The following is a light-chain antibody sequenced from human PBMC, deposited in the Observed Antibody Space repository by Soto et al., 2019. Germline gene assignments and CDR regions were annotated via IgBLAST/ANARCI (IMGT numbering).Light chain of an antibody. J-gene: IGLJ3*02. CDR3: GADDGSGSNFVWV. CDR2: VGTGGIVG. V-gene: IGLV9-49*01. CDR1: SGYSNYK. Sequence: QSVLTQPPSASASLGVSVTLTCTLSSGYSNYKVDWYQQRPGKGPRFVMRVGTGGIVGSKGDGIPDRFSVLGSGLNRYLTIKNIREEDGSDYHCGADDGSGSNFVWVFGGGTKLTVL.